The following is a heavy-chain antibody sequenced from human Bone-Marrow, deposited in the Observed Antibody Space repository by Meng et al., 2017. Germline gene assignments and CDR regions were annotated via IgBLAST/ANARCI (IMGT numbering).Heavy chain of an antibody. CDR1: GFTFSSSW. J-gene: IGHJ3*02. Sequence: GGSLRLSCAASGFTFSSSWMDWVRQAPGKGLEWVASIKEDESEKYYVDSVKGRFTISRDNAENSLYLQMNSLRDEDTAVYYCARDGGYWAFDICGQGI. V-gene: IGHV3-7*01. D-gene: IGHD5-12*01. CDR2: IKEDESEK. CDR3: ARDGGYWAFDI.